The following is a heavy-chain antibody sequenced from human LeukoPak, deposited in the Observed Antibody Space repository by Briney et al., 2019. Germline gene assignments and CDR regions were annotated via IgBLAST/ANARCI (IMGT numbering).Heavy chain of an antibody. CDR1: GYTFTGYY. CDR2: ISAYNGNT. V-gene: IGHV1-18*04. CDR3: ARARPAAGKYGMDV. J-gene: IGHJ6*02. D-gene: IGHD6-13*01. Sequence: EASVKVSCKASGYTFTGYYMHWVRQAPGQGREWMGWISAYNGNTNYAQKLQGRVTMTTDTSTSTAYMELRSLRSDDTAVYYCARARPAAGKYGMDVWGQGTTVTVSS.